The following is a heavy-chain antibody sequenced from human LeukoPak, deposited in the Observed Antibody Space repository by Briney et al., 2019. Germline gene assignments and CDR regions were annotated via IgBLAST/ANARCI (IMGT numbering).Heavy chain of an antibody. CDR3: AKVYPDSSTSSRWSAYFDY. CDR2: ISPEGDRL. V-gene: IGHV3-30*04. CDR1: GFTFSNFA. D-gene: IGHD2-2*01. Sequence: GGSLRLSCAASGFTFSNFAMHWVRQAPGKGLEWVTLISPEGDRLNYAGSVRGRFTISRDNSRNTLFLQMNSLRAEDTAVYYCAKVYPDSSTSSRWSAYFDYWGQGTLVTVSS. J-gene: IGHJ4*02.